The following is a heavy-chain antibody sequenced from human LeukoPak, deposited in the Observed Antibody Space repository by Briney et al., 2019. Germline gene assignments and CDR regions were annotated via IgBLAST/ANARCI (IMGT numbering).Heavy chain of an antibody. V-gene: IGHV4-34*01. D-gene: IGHD3-22*01. CDR3: ARRHSGDYLYWYFDL. CDR2: INQIGDT. J-gene: IGHJ2*01. CDR1: DGSFSGFH. Sequence: PSETLSLTCAVSDGSFSGFHLTWIRRPPGKGLEWVWGINQIGDTNYIPSRKSRLTTSLDTSKRQFSLELSSVTAADTAIYYCARRHSGDYLYWYFDLWGRGTLVTVSS.